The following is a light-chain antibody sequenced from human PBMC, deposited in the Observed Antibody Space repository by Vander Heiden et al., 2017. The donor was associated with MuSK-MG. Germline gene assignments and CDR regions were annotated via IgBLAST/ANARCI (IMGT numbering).Light chain of an antibody. CDR3: QQSDSYPTWT. J-gene: IGKJ1*01. V-gene: IGKV1-39*01. CDR1: QSISGY. CDR2: AAS. Sequence: DIQMTQSPSSLSASVGDKVTITCRASQSISGYLNWYQQKPGKAPNLLIYAASSLQSGVPSRFSGSGYGTDFTLTISSRQPEDFATYYCQQSDSYPTWTFGQGTKVEIK.